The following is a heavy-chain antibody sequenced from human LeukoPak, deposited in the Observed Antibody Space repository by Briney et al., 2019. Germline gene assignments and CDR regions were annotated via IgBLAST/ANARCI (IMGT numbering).Heavy chain of an antibody. CDR1: GYTFTGYY. Sequence: ASVKVSCKASGYTFTGYYIHWVRQAPGQGLEWMGWINPNSGGTNYAQKFQGRVTMTRDTSISTAYMELSRLRSDDTAVYYCARSLVAPGHNWFDPWGQGTLVTVSS. CDR2: INPNSGGT. J-gene: IGHJ5*02. CDR3: ARSLVAPGHNWFDP. V-gene: IGHV1-2*02. D-gene: IGHD2-15*01.